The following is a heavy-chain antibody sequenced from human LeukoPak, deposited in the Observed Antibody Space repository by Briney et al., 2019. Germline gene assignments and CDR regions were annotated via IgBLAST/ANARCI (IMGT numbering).Heavy chain of an antibody. CDR2: IYYSGST. CDR1: GGSISSYY. Sequence: SETLSLTCTVSGGSISSYYWGWIRQPPGKGLEWIGYIYYSGSTNYNPSLKSRVTISVDTSKNQFSLKLSSVTAADTAVYYCARVLGRSYGHYYYYMDVWGKGTTVTVSS. J-gene: IGHJ6*03. CDR3: ARVLGRSYGHYYYYMDV. D-gene: IGHD1-26*01. V-gene: IGHV4-59*01.